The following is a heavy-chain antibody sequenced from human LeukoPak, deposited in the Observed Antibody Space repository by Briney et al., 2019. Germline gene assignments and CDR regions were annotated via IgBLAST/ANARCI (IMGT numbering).Heavy chain of an antibody. D-gene: IGHD3-22*01. CDR2: VHHSGST. Sequence: PSQTLSLTCTVSGGSISSGGYSWSWIRQPPGKGLEWIGDVHHSGSTDYIPSLKSRVTISVDTSKNQFSLKLSSVTAADTAVYYCARRGYYYDRSGYYYFDYWGQGTLVTVSS. CDR3: ARRGYYYDRSGYYYFDY. CDR1: GGSISSGGYS. J-gene: IGHJ4*02. V-gene: IGHV4-61*08.